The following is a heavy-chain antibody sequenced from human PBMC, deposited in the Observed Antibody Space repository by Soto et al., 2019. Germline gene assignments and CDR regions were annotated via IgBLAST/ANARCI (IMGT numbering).Heavy chain of an antibody. J-gene: IGHJ6*02. D-gene: IGHD3-10*01. CDR3: ARDLNYGSGSAYLMDV. Sequence: QVQLVESGGGVVQPGRSLRLSCAASGFTFSSYGMHWVRQAPGKGLEWVAVIWYDGSNKYYADSVKGRFTISRDNSKNTLYLQMNSLRAEDTAVYYCARDLNYGSGSAYLMDVWGQGTTVTVSS. CDR1: GFTFSSYG. CDR2: IWYDGSNK. V-gene: IGHV3-33*01.